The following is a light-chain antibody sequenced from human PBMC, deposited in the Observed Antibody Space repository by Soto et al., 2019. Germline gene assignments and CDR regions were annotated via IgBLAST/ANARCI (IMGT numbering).Light chain of an antibody. CDR2: MAS. J-gene: IGKJ1*01. CDR1: QSISSC. CDR3: QHYNDYSRI. Sequence: DIQMTQSPSTLSASIGDRVTITCRASQSISSCLAWYQQKPGKAPKLLIYMASNLQSGVPSRFSGSGSGTEFTLTISSLQPDDFATYYCQHYNDYSRIFGQGTKVEIK. V-gene: IGKV1-5*03.